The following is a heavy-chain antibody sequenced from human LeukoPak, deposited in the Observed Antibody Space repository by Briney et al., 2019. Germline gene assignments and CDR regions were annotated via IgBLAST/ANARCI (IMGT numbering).Heavy chain of an antibody. D-gene: IGHD3-3*01. CDR2: IYHSGNT. CDR3: AIVVTGGCYMLDG. J-gene: IGHJ4*02. Sequence: SETLSLTCTVSDYSITTAYYWGCIRPPPGKGLEWIGSIYHSGNTYHNPSLKSRFTISVDTSRNQFSLKLRSVTAADTAVYYCAIVVTGGCYMLDGWGRGTLVTVSS. V-gene: IGHV4-38-2*02. CDR1: DYSITTAYY.